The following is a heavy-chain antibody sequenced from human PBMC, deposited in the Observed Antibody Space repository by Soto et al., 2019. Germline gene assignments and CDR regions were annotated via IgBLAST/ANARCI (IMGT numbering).Heavy chain of an antibody. J-gene: IGHJ4*02. D-gene: IGHD1-20*01. CDR1: GVSISGSRYY. V-gene: IGHV4-39*02. Sequence: PSETLSLTCTVSGVSISGSRYYWGWIRQPPGRGLEWIGNIYYSGSTYYTPALKSRVTLSVDTSKNQFSLNLNSVTAADTAVYYCARDPLTATPVWGQGTLVTVSS. CDR3: ARDPLTATPV. CDR2: IYYSGST.